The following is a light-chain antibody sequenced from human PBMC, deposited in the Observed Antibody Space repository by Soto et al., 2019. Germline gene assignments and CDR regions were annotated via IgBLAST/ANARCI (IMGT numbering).Light chain of an antibody. CDR1: QSVSSY. CDR3: QQYNNWPPHT. CDR2: GAS. Sequence: EIVMTQSPATLSVSPGERATLSCRASQSVSSYLAWYQQKPGQAPRLLIYGASTRATGIPARFSGSGSGTEFTLTISSLQSADFAVYYCQQYNNWPPHTFGQGTKLEIK. J-gene: IGKJ2*01. V-gene: IGKV3-15*01.